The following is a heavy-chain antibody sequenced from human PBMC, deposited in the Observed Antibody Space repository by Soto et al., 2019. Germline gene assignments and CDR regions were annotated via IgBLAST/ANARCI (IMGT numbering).Heavy chain of an antibody. Sequence: EVQVVVSGGGLVQPGGSLKLSCAASVVTFSGSAMHWVRQASGKGLEWVGRIRSKANSYATAYGASVKGRFTMSRDDSKNTAYLQMNSLKTEDTAVYYCTTRGDGYNADFDYWGQGTLVTVSS. V-gene: IGHV3-73*01. CDR2: IRSKANSYAT. CDR1: VVTFSGSA. CDR3: TTRGDGYNADFDY. D-gene: IGHD5-12*01. J-gene: IGHJ4*02.